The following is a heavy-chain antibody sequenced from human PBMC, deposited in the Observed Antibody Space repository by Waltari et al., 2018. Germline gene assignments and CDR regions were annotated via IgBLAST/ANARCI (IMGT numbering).Heavy chain of an antibody. J-gene: IGHJ5*02. V-gene: IGHV4-34*01. CDR1: GGAFDSSY. CDR3: ARGHPRFDYDKSDYYAYWFDP. CDR2: VNPTGST. D-gene: IGHD3-22*01. Sequence: QVELQQWGAGLLRPSETLSLTCSVSGGAFDSSYWTWFRQAQGRGLEGLGEVNPTGSTNYNPALKRRLSLSVETSPNQVSLKVTSVTGADTAVYFCARGHPRFDYDKSDYYAYWFDPWGQGTQVTVSS.